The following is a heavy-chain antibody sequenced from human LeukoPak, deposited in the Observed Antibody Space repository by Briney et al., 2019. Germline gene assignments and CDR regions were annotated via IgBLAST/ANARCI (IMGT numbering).Heavy chain of an antibody. CDR3: ARDPNGDYIGAFEF. CDR2: ISSNGGST. CDR1: GFTFSSYA. Sequence: GGSLRLSCAASGFTFSSYAMHWARQAPGKGLEYVSAISSNGGSTYYANSVKGRFTISRVNSRNTLFLQMNSLRAEDTAVYFCARDPNGDYIGAFEFWGQGTTVTVSS. V-gene: IGHV3-64*01. J-gene: IGHJ3*01. D-gene: IGHD4-17*01.